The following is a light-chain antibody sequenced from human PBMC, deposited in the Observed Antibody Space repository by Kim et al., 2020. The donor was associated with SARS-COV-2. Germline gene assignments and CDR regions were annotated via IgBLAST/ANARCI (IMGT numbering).Light chain of an antibody. CDR3: QQDFSSPRT. J-gene: IGKJ1*01. V-gene: IGKV4-1*01. CDR2: WAS. CDR1: QSVLYSSNNKNY. Sequence: DIVMTQSPDSLAVSLCERATINCKSSQSVLYSSNNKNYLAWYQQKPGQPPKLLIYWASTRESGVPDRFSGSGSGTDFTLTISSLQAEDVAVYYCQQDFSSPRTFGQGTKVDIK.